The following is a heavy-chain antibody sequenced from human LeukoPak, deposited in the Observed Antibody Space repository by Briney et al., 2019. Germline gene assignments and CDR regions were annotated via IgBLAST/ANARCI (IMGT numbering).Heavy chain of an antibody. CDR2: ISSSSSTI. Sequence: PGGSLRLSCAASGFTFSSYSMNWVRQAPGKGLEWVSYISSSSSTIYYADSVKGRFTISRDNAKNSLYLQMNSLRAEDTAVYYCARIVQRRFDHWGQGTLVTVSS. CDR3: ARIVQRRFDH. J-gene: IGHJ4*02. V-gene: IGHV3-48*01. D-gene: IGHD1-1*01. CDR1: GFTFSSYS.